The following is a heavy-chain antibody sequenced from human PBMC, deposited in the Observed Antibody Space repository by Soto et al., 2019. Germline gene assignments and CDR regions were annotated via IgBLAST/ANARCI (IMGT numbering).Heavy chain of an antibody. D-gene: IGHD3-3*01. CDR3: ARHPNYDFWSGYRPYYYYYGMNV. Sequence: SETLSLTCTVSDDSMSNFYWSWIRQPPGKGLEWIGSIYYSGSTYYNPSLKSRVTISVDTSKNQFSLKLSSVTAADTAVYYCARHPNYDFWSGYRPYYYYYGMNVWGQGTTVTVSS. CDR1: DDSMSNFY. CDR2: IYYSGST. J-gene: IGHJ6*02. V-gene: IGHV4-39*01.